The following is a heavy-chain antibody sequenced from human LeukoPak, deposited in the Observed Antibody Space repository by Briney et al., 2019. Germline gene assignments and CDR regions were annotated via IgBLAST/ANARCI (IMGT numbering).Heavy chain of an antibody. D-gene: IGHD3-10*01. CDR3: ARGITMVRGADL. J-gene: IGHJ4*02. V-gene: IGHV4-34*01. Sequence: SETLSLTCAVYGGSFSGYYWSWIRQPPGKGLEWIGEINHSGRTNYNPSLKSRVTISVDTSKNQFSLKLSSVTAADTAVYYCARGITMVRGADLWGQGTLVTVSS. CDR1: GGSFSGYY. CDR2: INHSGRT.